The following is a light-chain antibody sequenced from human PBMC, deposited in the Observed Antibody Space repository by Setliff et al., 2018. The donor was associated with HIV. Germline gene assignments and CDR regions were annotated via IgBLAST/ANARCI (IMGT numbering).Light chain of an antibody. V-gene: IGLV2-18*02. CDR2: EVN. CDR3: SSYPSISPYV. CDR1: SSDVGSYNR. Sequence: QSALTQPPSVSGSPGQSVTISCTGTSSDVGSYNRVSWYQQPPATAPKLTIYEVNNRPSGVPDRFSWSKSVNTASLTISGLQAEDEADYYCSSYPSISPYVFGTGTRSPS. J-gene: IGLJ1*01.